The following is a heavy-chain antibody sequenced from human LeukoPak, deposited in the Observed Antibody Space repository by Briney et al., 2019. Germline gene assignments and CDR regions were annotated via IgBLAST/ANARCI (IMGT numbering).Heavy chain of an antibody. V-gene: IGHV3-74*01. CDR1: GFTFSSYW. CDR2: INSDGSST. Sequence: QSGGSLRLSCAASGFTFSSYWMHWVRQAPGKGLVWVSRINSDGSSTSYADSVKGRFTISRDNAKNSLYLQMNSLRAEDTAIYYCARKGLAVAAGLDYWGQGTLVTVSS. D-gene: IGHD6-19*01. CDR3: ARKGLAVAAGLDY. J-gene: IGHJ4*02.